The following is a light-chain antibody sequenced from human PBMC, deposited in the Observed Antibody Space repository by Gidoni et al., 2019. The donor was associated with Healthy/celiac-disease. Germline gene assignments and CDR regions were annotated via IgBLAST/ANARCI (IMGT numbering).Light chain of an antibody. V-gene: IGKV1-12*01. CDR1: PGISSW. Sequence: DIQQTQYPSSVSASVGDRVTITCRASPGISSWLAWYQQHPGQAPKLLIYAASSLQSGVPSRFSGSGSGTDFTLTISSLQPEDFATYYCQQANSFPPLLTFGGGTKVEIK. J-gene: IGKJ4*01. CDR2: AAS. CDR3: QQANSFPPLLT.